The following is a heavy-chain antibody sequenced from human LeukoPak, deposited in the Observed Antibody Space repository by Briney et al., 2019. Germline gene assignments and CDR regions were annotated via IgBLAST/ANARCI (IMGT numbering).Heavy chain of an antibody. CDR2: MSSSGSTI. Sequence: SGGSLRLSCAASGFTFNDYYMSWIRQAPGKGLEWVSYMSSSGSTIYYADSVKGRFTISRDNAKNSLYLQMNSLRAEDTAVYYCARESRQWLVLGGVDYWGQGTLVTVSS. V-gene: IGHV3-11*04. CDR1: GFTFNDYY. CDR3: ARESRQWLVLGGVDY. D-gene: IGHD6-19*01. J-gene: IGHJ4*02.